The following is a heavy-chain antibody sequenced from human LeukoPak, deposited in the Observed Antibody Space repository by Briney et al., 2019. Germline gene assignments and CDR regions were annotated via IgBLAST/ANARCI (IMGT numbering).Heavy chain of an antibody. CDR3: ASSRTTRSGSYYNPYYFDY. V-gene: IGHV3-74*01. J-gene: IGHJ4*02. D-gene: IGHD3-10*01. Sequence: GGSLRLSCAASGFTFSSYGMHWVRQAPGKGLVWVSRINREGSSTSYVDSVKGRFTISRDNAKNTLYLQMNSLRAEDTAVYYCASSRTTRSGSYYNPYYFDYWGQGTLVTVSS. CDR1: GFTFSSYG. CDR2: INREGSST.